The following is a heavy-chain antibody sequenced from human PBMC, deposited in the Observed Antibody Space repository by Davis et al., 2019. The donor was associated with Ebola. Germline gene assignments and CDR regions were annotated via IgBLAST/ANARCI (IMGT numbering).Heavy chain of an antibody. J-gene: IGHJ3*02. Sequence: SLKISCAASGFTFDDYAMHWVRQAPGKGLEWVSGISWNSGSIGYADSVKGRFTISRDNAKNSLYLQMNSLRAEDTAVYYCARIVGATSAFDIWGQGTMVTVSS. CDR1: GFTFDDYA. D-gene: IGHD1-26*01. CDR2: ISWNSGSI. V-gene: IGHV3-9*01. CDR3: ARIVGATSAFDI.